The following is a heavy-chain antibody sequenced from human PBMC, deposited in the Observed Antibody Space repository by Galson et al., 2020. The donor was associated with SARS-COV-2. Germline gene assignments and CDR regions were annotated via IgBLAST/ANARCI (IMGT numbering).Heavy chain of an antibody. V-gene: IGHV4-59*01. CDR1: GGSISSYY. D-gene: IGHD3-3*01. CDR3: ARAAQTYYDFWSGYYNAPHFDY. Sequence: SETLSLTCTVSGGSISSYYWSWIRQPPGKGLEWIGYIYYSGSTNYNPSLKSRVTISVDTSKNQFSLKLSSVTAADTAVYYCARAAQTYYDFWSGYYNAPHFDYWGQGTLVAVSS. CDR2: IYYSGST. J-gene: IGHJ4*02.